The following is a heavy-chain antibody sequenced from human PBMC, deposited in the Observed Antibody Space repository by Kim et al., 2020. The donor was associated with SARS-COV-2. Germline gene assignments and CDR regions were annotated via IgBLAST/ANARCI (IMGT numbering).Heavy chain of an antibody. CDR1: GFTFSSYG. J-gene: IGHJ4*02. CDR2: IWYDESNK. CDR3: ARDVYSGSYQKIDY. Sequence: GGSLRLSCAASGFTFSSYGMHWVRQAPGKGLEWVAVIWYDESNKYYADSVKGRFTISRDNSKNTLYLQMNNLGAEDTAVYYWARDVYSGSYQKIDYWGQGTLVTVSS. V-gene: IGHV3-33*01. D-gene: IGHD1-26*01.